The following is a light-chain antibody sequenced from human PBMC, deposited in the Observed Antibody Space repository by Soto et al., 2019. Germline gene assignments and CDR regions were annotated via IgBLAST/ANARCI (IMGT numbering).Light chain of an antibody. V-gene: IGKV3-11*01. Sequence: EIVFTQSPATLSLSPGDTATLSCRASQSVSGYIGWYQQKPGQAPRLLIYADSNRATGIPARFSGSGSGTDFTLTIRSLEPEDFSVYYCQQRYNWPITFGQGTRLEIK. CDR1: QSVSGY. J-gene: IGKJ5*01. CDR2: ADS. CDR3: QQRYNWPIT.